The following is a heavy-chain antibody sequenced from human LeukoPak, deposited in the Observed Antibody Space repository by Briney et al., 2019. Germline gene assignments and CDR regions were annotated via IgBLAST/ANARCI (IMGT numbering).Heavy chain of an antibody. J-gene: IGHJ3*02. CDR2: ITGSGDRA. Sequence: GGSLRLSCVASGFSFSPLAMNWVRQAPGKGLDWVSGITGSGDRANYADSVKGRFTISRDNSKNTAYLQMNSLRLEDPAVYFCVTHSLITISPFDMWGQGTKVTVSS. CDR1: GFSFSPLA. CDR3: VTHSLITISPFDM. V-gene: IGHV3-23*01. D-gene: IGHD3-10*01.